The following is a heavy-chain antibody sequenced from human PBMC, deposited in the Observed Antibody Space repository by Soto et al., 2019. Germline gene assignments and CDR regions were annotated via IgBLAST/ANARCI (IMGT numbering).Heavy chain of an antibody. Sequence: QVQLVESGGGVVQPGRSLRLSCAASGFTFSSYAMHWVRQAPGKGLEWVAVMSYDGSNKYYADSVKGRFTISRDNSKITLYLQMNSLRAEDTAVYYCARFKGCSGGSCYPYFDYWGQGTLVTVSS. J-gene: IGHJ4*02. D-gene: IGHD2-15*01. CDR1: GFTFSSYA. V-gene: IGHV3-30-3*01. CDR2: MSYDGSNK. CDR3: ARFKGCSGGSCYPYFDY.